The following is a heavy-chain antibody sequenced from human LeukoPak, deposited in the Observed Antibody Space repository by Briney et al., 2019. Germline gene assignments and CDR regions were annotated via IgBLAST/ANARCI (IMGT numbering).Heavy chain of an antibody. CDR2: INWNGGST. V-gene: IGHV3-20*04. J-gene: IGHJ4*02. CDR3: AKGRGTGYRYGPIEN. Sequence: GGSLRLSCAASGFTFDDYGMSWVRQAPGKGLEWVSGINWNGGSTGYADSVKGRFTISRDNAKNSLYLQMNSLRTEDTALYYCAKGRGTGYRYGPIENWGQGTLVTVSS. CDR1: GFTFDDYG. D-gene: IGHD5-18*01.